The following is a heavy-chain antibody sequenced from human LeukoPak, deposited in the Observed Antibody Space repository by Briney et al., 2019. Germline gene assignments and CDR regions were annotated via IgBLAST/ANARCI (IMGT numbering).Heavy chain of an antibody. D-gene: IGHD3-22*01. Sequence: ALVKVSCKASGYTFTGYYMHWVRQAPGQGLEWMGWINPNSGGTNYAQKFQGRVTMTRDTSISTAYMELSRLRSDDTAVYYCAREDYDSSGYYYGYWGQGTLVTVSS. CDR2: INPNSGGT. J-gene: IGHJ4*02. V-gene: IGHV1-2*02. CDR1: GYTFTGYY. CDR3: AREDYDSSGYYYGY.